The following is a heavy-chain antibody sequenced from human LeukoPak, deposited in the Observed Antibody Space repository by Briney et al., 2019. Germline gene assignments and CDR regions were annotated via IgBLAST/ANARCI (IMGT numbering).Heavy chain of an antibody. J-gene: IGHJ4*02. CDR3: AKVNFPTESFDY. CDR1: GFTFSSYA. D-gene: IGHD3-3*01. Sequence: PGGSLRLSCAASGFTFSSYAISWVRQAPGKGLEWVSAISGSGGSTYYADSVKGRFTISRDNSKNTLYLQMNSLRAEDTAVYYCAKVNFPTESFDYWGQGTLVTVSS. V-gene: IGHV3-23*01. CDR2: ISGSGGST.